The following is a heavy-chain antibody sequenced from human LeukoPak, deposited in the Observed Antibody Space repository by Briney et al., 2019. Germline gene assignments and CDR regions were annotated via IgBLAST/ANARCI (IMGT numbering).Heavy chain of an antibody. J-gene: IGHJ3*02. Sequence: ASVKVSCNASGYTFTGYYMHWVRQAPGQGLEWMGWINPNSGGTNYAQKFQGRVTMTRDTSISTAYMELSRLRSDDTAVYYCARDRTYYYDSSGYPDAFDIWGQGTMVTVSS. V-gene: IGHV1-2*02. CDR3: ARDRTYYYDSSGYPDAFDI. CDR2: INPNSGGT. D-gene: IGHD3-22*01. CDR1: GYTFTGYY.